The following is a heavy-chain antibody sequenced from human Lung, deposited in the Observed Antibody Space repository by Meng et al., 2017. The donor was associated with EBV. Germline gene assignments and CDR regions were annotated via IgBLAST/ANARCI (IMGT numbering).Heavy chain of an antibody. J-gene: IGHJ4*02. CDR2: IYHNENT. Sequence: VQRQGAGPGPVKPSGTLSLTCPVSSASISSNHYWTWVRQSPGKGLEWIGEIYHNENTNYNPSLMSRVTMSLDKSKNHFSLNLRSVTAADTAVYFCARAPGNWNFDSWGQGTLVTVSS. CDR3: ARAPGNWNFDS. V-gene: IGHV4-4*02. D-gene: IGHD1-20*01. CDR1: SASISSNHY.